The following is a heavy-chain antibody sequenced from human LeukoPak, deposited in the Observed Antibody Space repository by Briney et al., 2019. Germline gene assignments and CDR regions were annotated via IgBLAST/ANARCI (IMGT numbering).Heavy chain of an antibody. CDR2: INPNSGGT. CDR1: GYTFTSYG. Sequence: ASVKVSCKASGYTFTSYGISWVRQAPGQGLEWMGWINPNSGGTNYAQKFQGRVTMTRDTSISTAYMELSRLRSDDTAVYYCARITFGGVIVIWYFDYWGQGTLVTVSS. J-gene: IGHJ4*02. V-gene: IGHV1-2*02. D-gene: IGHD3-16*02. CDR3: ARITFGGVIVIWYFDY.